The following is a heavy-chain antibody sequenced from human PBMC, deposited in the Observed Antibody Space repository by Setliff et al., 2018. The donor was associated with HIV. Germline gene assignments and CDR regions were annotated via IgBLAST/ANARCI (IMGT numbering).Heavy chain of an antibody. Sequence: GGSLRLSCAASGFTFSNAWMSWVRQAPGKGLEWVSRIKSKSDGGAVHYAAPVKGRFTISRDDSQDTLYLEMNSLTNEDTAMYYCTTYSSVYYHSDCWGQGTLVTVSS. J-gene: IGHJ4*02. CDR2: IKSKSDGGAV. CDR1: GFTFSNAW. D-gene: IGHD3-22*01. CDR3: TTYSSVYYHSDC. V-gene: IGHV3-15*01.